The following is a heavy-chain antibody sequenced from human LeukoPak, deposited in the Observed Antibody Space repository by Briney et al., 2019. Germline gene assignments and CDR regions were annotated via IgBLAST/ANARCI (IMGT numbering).Heavy chain of an antibody. CDR3: ARQKGSILTGYSNNWFDP. Sequence: GESLKISRKGSGYSFTSYWISWVRQMPGKGLEWMGRIDPSDSYTNYSPSFQGHVTISADKSISTAYLQWSSLKASDTAMYYCARQKGSILTGYSNNWFDPWGQGTLVTVSS. D-gene: IGHD3-9*01. V-gene: IGHV5-10-1*01. J-gene: IGHJ5*02. CDR2: IDPSDSYT. CDR1: GYSFTSYW.